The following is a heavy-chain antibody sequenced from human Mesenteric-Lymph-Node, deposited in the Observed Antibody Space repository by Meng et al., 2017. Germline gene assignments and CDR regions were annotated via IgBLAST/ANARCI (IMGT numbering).Heavy chain of an antibody. CDR3: ARDRDPLYGVNSNDGFDI. CDR1: GFTFNSYG. V-gene: IGHV3-30*03. CDR2: VLKDGTKE. Sequence: GGSLRLSCAASGFTFNSYGMHWVRQTPGKGLEWVAVVLKDGTKEYYADSVKGRFTISRDNSGNTLYLQVDSLRSEDTAVYYCARDRDPLYGVNSNDGFDIWGHGTMVTVSS. J-gene: IGHJ3*02. D-gene: IGHD4/OR15-4a*01.